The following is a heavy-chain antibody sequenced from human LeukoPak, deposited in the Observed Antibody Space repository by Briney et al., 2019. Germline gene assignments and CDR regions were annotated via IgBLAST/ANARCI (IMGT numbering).Heavy chain of an antibody. J-gene: IGHJ4*02. CDR3: ARDPYRAPAASSPTY. D-gene: IGHD6-13*01. CDR2: INPNSGLT. Sequence: GASVKVSCKASGYTFTDYYIHWVRQAPGQGLEWVGRINPNSGLTNYAQKFQDRVTMTRDTPISTAYMELYRLRSDDTAVYYCARDPYRAPAASSPTYWGQGTLVTVSS. CDR1: GYTFTDYY. V-gene: IGHV1-2*06.